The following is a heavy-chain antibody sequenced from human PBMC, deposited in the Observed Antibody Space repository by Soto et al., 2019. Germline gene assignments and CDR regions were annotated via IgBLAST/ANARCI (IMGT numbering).Heavy chain of an antibody. V-gene: IGHV1-8*01. Sequence: QVQLVQSGAEVKKPGASVKVSCKASGYTFTSYDINWVRQATGQGLEWMGWMNPNSGNTGYAQKFQGRVTMTRSTSRSTGDMELSSLRSEDTAVYYCAGAYGIAARRAYGYWGEGTLVTVSS. CDR3: AGAYGIAARRAYGY. CDR2: MNPNSGNT. D-gene: IGHD6-6*01. J-gene: IGHJ4*02. CDR1: GYTFTSYD.